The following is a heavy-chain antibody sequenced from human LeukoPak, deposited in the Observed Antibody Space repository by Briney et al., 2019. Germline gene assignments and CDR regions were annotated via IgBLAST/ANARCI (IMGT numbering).Heavy chain of an antibody. D-gene: IGHD2-15*01. Sequence: GASVKVSCKASGYTFTGYYMHWVRQAPGQGLEWMGWINPNSGGTNYAQKFQGRVTMTRDTSISTAYMELSRLRSGDTAVYYCARTGEDIVVVVAPDYWGQGTLVTVSS. CDR3: ARTGEDIVVVVAPDY. CDR1: GYTFTGYY. CDR2: INPNSGGT. V-gene: IGHV1-2*02. J-gene: IGHJ4*02.